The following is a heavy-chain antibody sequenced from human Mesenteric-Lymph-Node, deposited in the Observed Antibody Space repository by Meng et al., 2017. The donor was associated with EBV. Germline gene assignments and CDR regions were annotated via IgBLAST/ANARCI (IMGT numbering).Heavy chain of an antibody. V-gene: IGHV1-18*01. D-gene: IGHD5-24*01. CDR2: ISPHNGDT. Sequence: QVQRVQSGVGVDEPGASVKVSCKASGYTFHSYGISGVRQAPGQGLEWMGWISPHNGDTNYAQKLQGRVTMTTDTSTSTAYMELRSLRSDDTAVYYCTRDGYNRDFDYWGQGTLVTVSS. CDR1: GYTFHSYG. CDR3: TRDGYNRDFDY. J-gene: IGHJ4*02.